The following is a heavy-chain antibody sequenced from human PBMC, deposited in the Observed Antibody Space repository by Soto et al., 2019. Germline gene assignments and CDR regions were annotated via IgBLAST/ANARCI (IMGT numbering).Heavy chain of an antibody. Sequence: QVQLVQSGAEVKKPGASVKVSCKASGYTFTSYGITWVRQAPGQGLEWMGWNSADNGNTNYAQKLQGRVPITTDTSTSTAYMELRSLRSDDTAVYYCARDGGSGWYDAFDIWGQGTLVTVSS. J-gene: IGHJ3*02. CDR2: NSADNGNT. V-gene: IGHV1-18*01. D-gene: IGHD6-19*01. CDR3: ARDGGSGWYDAFDI. CDR1: GYTFTSYG.